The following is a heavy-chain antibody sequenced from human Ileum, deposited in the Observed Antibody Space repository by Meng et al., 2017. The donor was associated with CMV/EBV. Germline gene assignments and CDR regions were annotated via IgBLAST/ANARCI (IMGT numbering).Heavy chain of an antibody. CDR2: TWYGSKWYY. V-gene: IGHV6-1*01. Sequence: QVQLHPSGPGLVKPSQTLSLTCAGDSASISTESWNWIRQSPSRGLEWLGRTWYGSKWYYEYAVSVKSRITIIPDTSQNQISLQLNSVTPDDTAVYYCTYGWPLKYWGQGSLVTVAS. J-gene: IGHJ4*02. D-gene: IGHD3-10*01. CDR1: DSASISTES. CDR3: TYGWPLKY.